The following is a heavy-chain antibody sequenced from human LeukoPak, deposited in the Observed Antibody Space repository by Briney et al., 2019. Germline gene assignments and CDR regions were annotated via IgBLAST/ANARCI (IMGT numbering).Heavy chain of an antibody. CDR3: ARLGSPDYYYGMDV. CDR1: GGSFSGYY. J-gene: IGHJ6*02. V-gene: IGHV4-34*01. Sequence: TSETLSLTCAVYGGSFSGYYWSWIRQPPGKGLEWIGEIKHGGSTNYTPSLTSRVTISVATSKNQFSLKLTSVTAADTAVYYCARLGSPDYYYGMDVWGQGTTVTVSS. CDR2: IKHGGST. D-gene: IGHD7-27*01.